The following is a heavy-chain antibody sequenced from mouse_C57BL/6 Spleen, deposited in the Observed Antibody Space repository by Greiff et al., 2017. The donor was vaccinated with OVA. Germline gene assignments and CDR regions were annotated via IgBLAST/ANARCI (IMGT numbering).Heavy chain of an antibody. D-gene: IGHD1-1*01. CDR2: IYPGDGDT. CDR3: ARDGSRRAWFAY. J-gene: IGHJ3*01. Sequence: QVQLKQSGAELVKPGASVKISCKASGYAFSSYWMNWVKQRPGKGLEWIGQIYPGDGDTNYNGKFKGKATLTADKSSSTAYMQLSSLTSEDSAVYFCARDGSRRAWFAYWGQGTLVTVSA. V-gene: IGHV1-80*01. CDR1: GYAFSSYW.